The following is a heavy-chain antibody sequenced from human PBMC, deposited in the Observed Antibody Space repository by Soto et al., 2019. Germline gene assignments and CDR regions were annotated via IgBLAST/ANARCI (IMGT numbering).Heavy chain of an antibody. CDR2: IDPSDSYT. J-gene: IGHJ3*02. D-gene: IGHD1-26*01. CDR3: ARLPISGSNRDAFDI. Sequence: PGESLKISCKGSGYSFTSYWISWVRQMPGKGLEWMGRIDPSDSYTNYSPSFQGHVTISADKSISTAYLQWSSLKASDTAMYYCARLPISGSNRDAFDIWGQGTMVTVSS. V-gene: IGHV5-10-1*01. CDR1: GYSFTSYW.